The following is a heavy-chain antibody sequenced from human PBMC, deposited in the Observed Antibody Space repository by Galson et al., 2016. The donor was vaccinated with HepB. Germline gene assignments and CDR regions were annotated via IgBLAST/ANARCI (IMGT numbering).Heavy chain of an antibody. V-gene: IGHV1-69*13. CDR3: ARGRDGDQRPYYYYYGMDV. J-gene: IGHJ6*02. CDR2: IIPIFGTA. D-gene: IGHD4-17*01. Sequence: SVKVSCKASGGTFSSYAISWVRQAPGQGLEWMGGIIPIFGTANYAQKFQGRVTITADESTSTAYMELSSLRSEDTAVYYCARGRDGDQRPYYYYYGMDVWGQGTTVTVSS. CDR1: GGTFSSYA.